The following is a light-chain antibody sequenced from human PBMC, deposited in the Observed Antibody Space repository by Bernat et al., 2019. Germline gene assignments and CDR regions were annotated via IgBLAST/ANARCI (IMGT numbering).Light chain of an antibody. CDR1: SSNIGSNT. Sequence: QSVLTQPPSASGTPGQRVTISCSGSSSNIGSNTVNWYQQLPGTGPKLLIYSNNQRASGVPDRFSGSKSGTSASLAISGLQSEDEADYYCAVWDDSLNGPVFGGGTKLTVL. CDR2: SNN. CDR3: AVWDDSLNGPV. V-gene: IGLV1-44*01. J-gene: IGLJ2*01.